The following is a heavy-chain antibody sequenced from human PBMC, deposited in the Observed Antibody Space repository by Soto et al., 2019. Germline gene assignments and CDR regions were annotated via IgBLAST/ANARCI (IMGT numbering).Heavy chain of an antibody. D-gene: IGHD3-16*01. V-gene: IGHV3-23*01. CDR2: ISATGGNI. CDR1: GFTFSDYA. Sequence: VRLSCVASGFTFSDYAMTWVRQAPGKGLEWVATISATGGNIEYTDSLKGRFTISRDNSKNTLYLQLNGLTSDDTAVHYCAKVAGGLGYFDLWGRGTLVTVSS. J-gene: IGHJ2*01. CDR3: AKVAGGLGYFDL.